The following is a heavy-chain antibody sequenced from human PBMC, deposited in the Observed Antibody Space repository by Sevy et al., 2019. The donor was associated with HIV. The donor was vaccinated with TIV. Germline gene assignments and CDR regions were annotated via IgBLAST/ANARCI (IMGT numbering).Heavy chain of an antibody. CDR3: ARGEYCSSTTCSYFDY. CDR2: ISSSSNFI. CDR1: GFTFSSYS. Sequence: GGSLRLSCAASGFTFSSYSINWVRQAPGKGLEWVSSISSSSNFIYYPDSVKGRFTISRDNAKNSLYLQMHSLRAEDTAVYYCARGEYCSSTTCSYFDYWGQGTLVTVSS. V-gene: IGHV3-21*01. J-gene: IGHJ4*02. D-gene: IGHD2-2*01.